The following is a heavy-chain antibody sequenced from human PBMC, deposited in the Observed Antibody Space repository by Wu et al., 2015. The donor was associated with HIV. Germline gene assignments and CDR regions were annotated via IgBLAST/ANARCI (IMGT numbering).Heavy chain of an antibody. J-gene: IGHJ6*03. CDR2: INPNSGGT. Sequence: QVQLVQSGAEVKKPGASVKVSCKASGYTFTGYYMHWVRQAPGQGLEWMGWINPNSGGTNYAQKFQGRVTMTRQSISTAYMELSRLRSDDTAVYYCCEEWVLRMIVVVITTNYYYLHGRLGQRDHGHRLL. CDR3: CEEWVLRMIVVVITTNYYYLHGR. D-gene: IGHD3-22*01. CDR1: GYTFTGYY. V-gene: IGHV1-2*02.